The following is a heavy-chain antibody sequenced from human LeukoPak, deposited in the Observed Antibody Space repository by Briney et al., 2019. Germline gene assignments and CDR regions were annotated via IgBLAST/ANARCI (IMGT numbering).Heavy chain of an antibody. D-gene: IGHD4-23*01. Sequence: ASVKVSCKASGYTFTGYYMHWVRQAPGQGLEWMGWINPDSGGTNYAQKFQRWVTMTRDTSISTAYMELSRLRSDDTAVYYCARGEGYGGIYGMDVWGQGTTVTVSS. J-gene: IGHJ6*02. CDR3: ARGEGYGGIYGMDV. CDR1: GYTFTGYY. V-gene: IGHV1-2*04. CDR2: INPDSGGT.